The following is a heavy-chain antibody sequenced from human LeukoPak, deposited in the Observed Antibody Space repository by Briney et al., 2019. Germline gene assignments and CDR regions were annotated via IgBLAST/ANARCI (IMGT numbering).Heavy chain of an antibody. V-gene: IGHV1-8*01. J-gene: IGHJ5*02. Sequence: ASVKVSCKASGYTFTSYDINWVRQATGQGLEWMGWMNPNSGNTGYAQKFQGRVTITADESTSTAYMELSSLRSEDTAVYYCARGGWDPHANWFDPWGQGTLVTVSS. CDR3: ARGGWDPHANWFDP. CDR2: MNPNSGNT. D-gene: IGHD1-26*01. CDR1: GYTFTSYD.